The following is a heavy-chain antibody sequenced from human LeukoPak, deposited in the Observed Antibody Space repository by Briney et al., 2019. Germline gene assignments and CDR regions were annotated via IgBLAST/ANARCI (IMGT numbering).Heavy chain of an antibody. CDR3: AKESANWGYNWFDP. Sequence: PGGSLRLSCAASGFTFSSYAMSWVRQAPGKGLEWVSATSAGGGSTYYGDSVKGRFTISRDNSKNTLYLQMNSLRAEDTAIYYCAKESANWGYNWFDPWGQGTLVTVSS. CDR1: GFTFSSYA. J-gene: IGHJ5*02. CDR2: TSAGGGST. V-gene: IGHV3-23*01. D-gene: IGHD7-27*01.